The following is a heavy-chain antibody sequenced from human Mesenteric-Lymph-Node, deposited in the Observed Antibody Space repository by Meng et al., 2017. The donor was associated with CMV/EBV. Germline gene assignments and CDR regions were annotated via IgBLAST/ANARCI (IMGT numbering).Heavy chain of an antibody. V-gene: IGHV3-30*02. CDR1: GFAFTYYG. D-gene: IGHD2-21*01. J-gene: IGHJ6*02. CDR3: AKDRAHSTPGPLYYYYRGMDA. Sequence: GESLKISCVASGFAFTYYGIHWVRQAPGKGLEWVTFIHSSGDEKYYADSVQGRFTISRDDSTNTVYLQMNSLRAEDSAVYYCAKDRAHSTPGPLYYYYRGMDAWGQGTTVTVSS. CDR2: IHSSGDEK.